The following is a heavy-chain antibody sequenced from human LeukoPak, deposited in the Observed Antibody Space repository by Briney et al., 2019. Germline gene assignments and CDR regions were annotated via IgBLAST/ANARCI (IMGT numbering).Heavy chain of an antibody. CDR1: GFTFSSYW. CDR3: ASHVLLWFGELLGAFDI. CDR2: IKQDGSEK. V-gene: IGHV3-7*01. Sequence: GGSLRLSCAASGFTFSSYWMSWVRQAPGKGLEWVANIKQDGSEKYYVDSVKGRFTISRDNAKNSLYLQMNSLRAEDTAVYYCASHVLLWFGELLGAFDIWGQGTMATVSS. J-gene: IGHJ3*02. D-gene: IGHD3-10*01.